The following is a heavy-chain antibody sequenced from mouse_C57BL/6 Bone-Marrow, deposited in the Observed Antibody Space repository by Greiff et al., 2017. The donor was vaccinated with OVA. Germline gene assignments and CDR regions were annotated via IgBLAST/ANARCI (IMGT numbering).Heavy chain of an antibody. CDR3: ARRTVVAPGYFDV. Sequence: QVQLKESGAELVRPGTSVKVSCKASGYAFTNYLIEWVKQRPGQGLEWIGVINPGSGGTNYNEKFKGKATLTADKSSSTAYMQLSSLTSEDSAVYFCARRTVVAPGYFDVWGTGTTVTVSS. J-gene: IGHJ1*03. CDR1: GYAFTNYL. V-gene: IGHV1-54*01. D-gene: IGHD1-1*01. CDR2: INPGSGGT.